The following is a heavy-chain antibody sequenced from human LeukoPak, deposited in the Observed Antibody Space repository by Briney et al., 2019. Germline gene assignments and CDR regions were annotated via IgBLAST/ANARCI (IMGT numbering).Heavy chain of an antibody. CDR2: MDPNSGHT. J-gene: IGHJ4*02. Sequence: EASLKDSCKALRYSSITYDINGVRQGVEQSRGWGGQMDPNSGHTAYAQKFQGRVTIIRDTSIRTTYMELSSLRSDDTAVYYCARAYYYGSGNYYFFDNWGQGTLVTVSS. CDR3: ARAYYYGSGNYYFFDN. CDR1: RYSSITYD. D-gene: IGHD3-10*01. V-gene: IGHV1-8*03.